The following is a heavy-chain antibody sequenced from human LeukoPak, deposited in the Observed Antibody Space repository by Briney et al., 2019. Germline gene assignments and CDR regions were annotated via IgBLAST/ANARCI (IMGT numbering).Heavy chain of an antibody. J-gene: IGHJ4*02. CDR3: AREGTKGYYDSSGYTDY. V-gene: IGHV4-39*07. Sequence: PSETLSLTCTVSGGSISSSPYYWGWIRQPPGKGLEWIGTIYYSGSTSYSSSLKSRVTISVDTSKNQFSLKLSSVTAADTAVYYCAREGTKGYYDSSGYTDYWGQGTLVTVSS. CDR2: IYYSGST. D-gene: IGHD3-22*01. CDR1: GGSISSSPYY.